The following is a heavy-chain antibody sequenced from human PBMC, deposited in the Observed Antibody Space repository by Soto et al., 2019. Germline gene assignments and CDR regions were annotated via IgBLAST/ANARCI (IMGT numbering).Heavy chain of an antibody. Sequence: QVQLVQSGAEVKKPGSSVKVSCKASGGTFSSYSINWVRQAPGQGLEWMSEIIRIFGTANYAPKFQGRVTITADESASTAYMGLGSLRSEDTAVYYCARDGGRHSGGIDYSGQGILVTVSS. CDR3: ARDGGRHSGGIDY. CDR2: IIRIFGTA. CDR1: GGTFSSYS. J-gene: IGHJ4*02. D-gene: IGHD1-26*01. V-gene: IGHV1-69*01.